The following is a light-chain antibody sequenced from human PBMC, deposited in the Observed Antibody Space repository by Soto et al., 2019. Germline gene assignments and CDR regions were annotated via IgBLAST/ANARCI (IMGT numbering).Light chain of an antibody. CDR3: QQYGYSPIT. V-gene: IGKV3-20*01. Sequence: EFVLTQSPGTLSLSPGERATLSCRASQSVGSNYLAWYQQKPGQAPRLLIYGASSRATGIADRFSGSGSETDFPLTISRLEPEDFALYYCQQYGYSPITFGQGTRLEIK. CDR1: QSVGSNY. J-gene: IGKJ5*01. CDR2: GAS.